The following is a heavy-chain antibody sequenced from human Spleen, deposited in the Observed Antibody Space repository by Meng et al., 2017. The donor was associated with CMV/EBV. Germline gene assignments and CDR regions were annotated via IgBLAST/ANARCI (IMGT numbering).Heavy chain of an antibody. J-gene: IGHJ6*02. Sequence: GGSLRLSCGASGFTFRSFWMNWVRQAPGKGLVWVSRINSDGSSTSYADSVKGRFTISRDNAKNTLYLQMNSLRAEDTAVYYCARYCSSTSWCYYSGMDVWGQGTTVTVSS. CDR1: GFTFRSFW. CDR3: ARYCSSTSWCYYSGMDV. CDR2: INSDGSST. V-gene: IGHV3-74*01. D-gene: IGHD2-2*01.